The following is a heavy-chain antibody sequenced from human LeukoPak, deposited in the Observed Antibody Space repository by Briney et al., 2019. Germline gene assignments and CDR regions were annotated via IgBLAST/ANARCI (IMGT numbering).Heavy chain of an antibody. V-gene: IGHV3-74*01. D-gene: IGHD4-17*01. Sequence: GGSLRLSCAASGFTFSSYWMHWVRQAPGKGLAWVSRINSDGSSTSYADSVKGRFTISRDNAKNTLYLQMNSLRAEDTAVYYCARDQPDYGANYWGQGTLVTVSS. CDR3: ARDQPDYGANY. J-gene: IGHJ4*02. CDR2: INSDGSST. CDR1: GFTFSSYW.